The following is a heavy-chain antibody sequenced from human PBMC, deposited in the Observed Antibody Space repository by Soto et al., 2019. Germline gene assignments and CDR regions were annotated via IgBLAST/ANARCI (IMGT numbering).Heavy chain of an antibody. Sequence: GASVKVSCKASGYTFTSCDISWVRQATGQGLEWMGWMNPNSGNTGYAQKFQGRVTMTRNTSISTAYMELSSLRSEDTALYYCAKDRPRRTSGYFFDYWGRGTPVTVSS. V-gene: IGHV1-8*01. CDR1: GYTFTSCD. J-gene: IGHJ4*02. CDR2: MNPNSGNT. CDR3: AKDRPRRTSGYFFDY. D-gene: IGHD1-1*01.